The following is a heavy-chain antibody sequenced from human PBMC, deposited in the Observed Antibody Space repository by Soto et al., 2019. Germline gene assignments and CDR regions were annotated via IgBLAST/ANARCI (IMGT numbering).Heavy chain of an antibody. Sequence: QVQLVQSGAEVKKPGASVKVSCKASGYTFTGYYMHWVRQAPGQGLEWMGWINPNSGGTNYAQKIQGWVTMTRDTSISTAYMELSRLRSDDTAVYYCARAISVACSSGSCSTEGYFDYWGQGTLVTVSS. CDR3: ARAISVACSSGSCSTEGYFDY. D-gene: IGHD2-15*01. J-gene: IGHJ4*02. CDR1: GYTFTGYY. CDR2: INPNSGGT. V-gene: IGHV1-2*04.